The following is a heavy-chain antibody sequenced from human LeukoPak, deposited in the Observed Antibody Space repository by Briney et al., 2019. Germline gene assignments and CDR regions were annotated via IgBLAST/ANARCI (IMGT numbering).Heavy chain of an antibody. CDR2: ISGSGGST. V-gene: IGHV3-23*01. CDR3: ATIGIWGSYRIRPPVDY. J-gene: IGHJ4*02. D-gene: IGHD3-16*02. Sequence: GGSLRLSCAASGFTFSSYAMSWVRQAPGKGLEWVSAISGSGGSTYYADSVKGRFTISRDNSKNTLYLQMNSLRAEDTAVYYCATIGIWGSYRIRPPVDYWGQGILVTVSS. CDR1: GFTFSSYA.